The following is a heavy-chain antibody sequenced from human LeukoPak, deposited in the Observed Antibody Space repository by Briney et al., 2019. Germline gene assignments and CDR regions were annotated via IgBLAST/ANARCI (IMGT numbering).Heavy chain of an antibody. CDR1: GFTFSSYG. V-gene: IGHV3-23*01. CDR3: GKVRRIAARPPTGDFDY. CDR2: ISGSGGST. J-gene: IGHJ4*02. Sequence: GGSLRLSCAASGFTFSSYGMSWVRQATGKGLEWVSAISGSGGSTYYADSVKGPFTISRDNSKNTLYLQMNSLRAEDTAVYYCGKVRRIAARPPTGDFDYWGQGTLVTVSS. D-gene: IGHD6-6*01.